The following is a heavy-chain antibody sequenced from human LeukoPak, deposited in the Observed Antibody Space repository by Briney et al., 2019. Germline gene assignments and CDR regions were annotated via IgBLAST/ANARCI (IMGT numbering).Heavy chain of an antibody. CDR3: ARSNWGFDY. Sequence: PSETLSLTCTVSGGSISSGGYYWSWIRQPAGKGLEWIGRMYTSGSTNYNPSLKSRVTISVDTSKNQFSLRLSSVTAADTAVYYCARSNWGFDYWGQGTLVTVSS. D-gene: IGHD7-27*01. J-gene: IGHJ4*02. CDR2: MYTSGST. CDR1: GGSISSGGYY. V-gene: IGHV4-61*02.